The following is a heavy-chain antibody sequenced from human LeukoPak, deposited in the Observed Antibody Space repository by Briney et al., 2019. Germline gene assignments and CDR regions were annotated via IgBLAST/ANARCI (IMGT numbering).Heavy chain of an antibody. CDR3: ARGGYDYNALFDH. Sequence: PGGSLRLSCAASEFIFSNYYMNWIRQAPGKGLEWVSYISSGSSTIYYADSVKGRFTISRDNAKNSLYLQMNSLRAEDTAVYYCARGGYDYNALFDHWGQGTLVTVSS. CDR2: ISSGSSTI. CDR1: EFIFSNYY. J-gene: IGHJ4*02. V-gene: IGHV3-48*01. D-gene: IGHD5-12*01.